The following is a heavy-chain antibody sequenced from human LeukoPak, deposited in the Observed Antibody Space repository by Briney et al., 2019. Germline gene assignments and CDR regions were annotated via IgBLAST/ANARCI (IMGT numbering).Heavy chain of an antibody. CDR2: FYRGDDT. CDR3: ARVEYYGSGFHAFDI. CDR1: GFTVSRNY. Sequence: PGGSLRLSCAASGFTVSRNYMSWVRQAPGKGLEWVSRFYRGDDTYYADSVKGRFTISRDNSKNTLYLQMSSLRVEDTAVYFCARVEYYGSGFHAFDIWGQGTMVIVSS. V-gene: IGHV3-53*01. D-gene: IGHD3-10*01. J-gene: IGHJ3*02.